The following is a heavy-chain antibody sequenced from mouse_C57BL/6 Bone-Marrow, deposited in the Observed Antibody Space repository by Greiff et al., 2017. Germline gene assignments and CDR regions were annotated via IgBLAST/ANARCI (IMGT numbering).Heavy chain of an antibody. CDR1: GYTFTSYT. CDR2: INPSSGYT. CDR3: TSYITTVVAPYYAMDY. Sequence: VQLQQSGAELARPGASVKMSCKASGYTFTSYTMHWVKQRPGQGLEWIGYINPSSGYTKYNQKFKDKATLTADTSSNTAYLQLSSLTSEDTAVYSGTSYITTVVAPYYAMDYWGQGTSVTVSS. J-gene: IGHJ4*01. V-gene: IGHV1-4*01. D-gene: IGHD1-1*01.